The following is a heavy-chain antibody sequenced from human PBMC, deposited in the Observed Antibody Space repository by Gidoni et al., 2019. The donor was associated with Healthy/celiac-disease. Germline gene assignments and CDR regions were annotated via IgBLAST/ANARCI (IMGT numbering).Heavy chain of an antibody. CDR1: GFTFSNYA. J-gene: IGHJ4*02. CDR2: ISGSGVST. CDR3: AKGYDILTGYYWFDC. D-gene: IGHD3-9*01. V-gene: IGHV3-23*01. Sequence: EVQLLESGGGLVPPGGSLSLACAAFGFTFSNYAMRWVRQAPGKWLEWVSAISGSGVSTYYADSVKGRFTISRDNSKNTLYLQMNSLRAEDTAVYYCAKGYDILTGYYWFDCWGQRTLVTVSS.